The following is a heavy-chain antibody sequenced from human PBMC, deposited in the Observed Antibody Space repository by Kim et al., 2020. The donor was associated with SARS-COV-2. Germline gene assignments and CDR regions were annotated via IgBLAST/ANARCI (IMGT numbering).Heavy chain of an antibody. V-gene: IGHV4-31*03. CDR3: AREYYYAFDL. Sequence: SETLSLTCTVSGGSINSGNYYWSWIRQHPGKGLEWIGHIYYSGNTNYSPSLKSRATISVDTSKNQFSLKLTSVTAAGTAVYYCAREYYYAFDLWGRGTLVTVSS. D-gene: IGHD3-10*01. CDR1: GGSINSGNYY. J-gene: IGHJ2*01. CDR2: IYYSGNT.